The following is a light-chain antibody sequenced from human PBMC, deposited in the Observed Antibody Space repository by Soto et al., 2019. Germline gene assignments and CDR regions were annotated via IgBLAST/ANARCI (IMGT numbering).Light chain of an antibody. J-gene: IGKJ4*01. CDR3: QQYDNPPLT. V-gene: IGKV1-33*01. CDR2: DAS. CDR1: QDISNY. Sequence: DIQMTQSPSSLSASVGDRVTITCQASQDISNYLNWYQQKPGKAPKLLIYDASNLETGVPSRFSGSGSGTDFTFTISSLQPEDIATYYCQQYDNPPLTFGGGTKVDIK.